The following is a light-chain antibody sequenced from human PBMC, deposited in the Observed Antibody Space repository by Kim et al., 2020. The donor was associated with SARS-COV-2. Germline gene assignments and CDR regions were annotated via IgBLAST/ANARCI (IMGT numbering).Light chain of an antibody. J-gene: IGLJ2*01. CDR2: GKN. CDR3: NSRDSSGNVV. Sequence: VALGQTVRSKCQGDRLRSYFASWYQQKPGQAPLLVIYGKNNRPSGIPDRFSGSSSGNTASLTITGAQAEDEADYYCNSRDSSGNVVFGGGTQLTVL. V-gene: IGLV3-19*01. CDR1: RLRSYF.